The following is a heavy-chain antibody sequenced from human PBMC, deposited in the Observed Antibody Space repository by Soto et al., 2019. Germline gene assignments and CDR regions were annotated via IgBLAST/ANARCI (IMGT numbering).Heavy chain of an antibody. CDR2: IYNSGST. Sequence: PSETLSLTCTVSGGSMTSYHWTWVRQPPGKGLEWIGYIYNSGSTNYNPSLKSRVTISVDTSKNQFSLKLSSVTAADTAVYYCARGLQYCISTSCSDYYYYGMDVWGQGTTVTVSS. CDR1: GGSMTSYH. J-gene: IGHJ6*02. CDR3: ARGLQYCISTSCSDYYYYGMDV. D-gene: IGHD2-2*01. V-gene: IGHV4-59*01.